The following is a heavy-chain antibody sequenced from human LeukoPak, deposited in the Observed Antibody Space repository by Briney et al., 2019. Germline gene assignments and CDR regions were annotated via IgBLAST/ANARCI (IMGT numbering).Heavy chain of an antibody. CDR1: GYSISSGYY. V-gene: IGHV4-61*01. CDR2: IYYSGST. CDR3: ARVHCGGDCYSYYFDY. D-gene: IGHD2-21*02. Sequence: SETLSLTCTVSGYSISSGYYWGWIRQPPGKGLEWIGYIYYSGSTNYNPSLKSRVTISVDTSKNQFSLKLSSVTAADTAVYYRARVHCGGDCYSYYFDYWRQGTLVTVSS. J-gene: IGHJ4*02.